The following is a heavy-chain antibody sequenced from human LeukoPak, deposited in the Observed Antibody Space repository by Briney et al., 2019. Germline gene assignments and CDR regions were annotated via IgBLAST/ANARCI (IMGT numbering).Heavy chain of an antibody. D-gene: IGHD3-3*01. J-gene: IGHJ3*02. Sequence: GGSLRLSCAASGFTFRSYAMSWVRQAPGKGLEWVSAISGSGGSTYYADSVKGRFTISRDNAKNSLYLQMNSLRAEDTAVYYCATTPEKDFWSGYYAFDIWGQGTMVTVSS. CDR3: ATTPEKDFWSGYYAFDI. V-gene: IGHV3-23*01. CDR1: GFTFRSYA. CDR2: ISGSGGST.